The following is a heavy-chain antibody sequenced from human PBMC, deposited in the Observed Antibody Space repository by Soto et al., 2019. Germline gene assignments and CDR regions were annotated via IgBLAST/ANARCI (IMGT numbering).Heavy chain of an antibody. D-gene: IGHD5-18*01. V-gene: IGHV3-23*01. Sequence: EEHLLESGGGLAQPGGSLRLSCAASGFAFRNFAMGWVRQSPGKGLEWVSGIGGSGGSTFYADSVKGRFTISRDNSKDTLYLQMNSLGVEDTAVYYCARYSGQLWSQYVFKRWGQGTLVTVSS. CDR3: ARYSGQLWSQYVFKR. J-gene: IGHJ4*02. CDR2: IGGSGGST. CDR1: GFAFRNFA.